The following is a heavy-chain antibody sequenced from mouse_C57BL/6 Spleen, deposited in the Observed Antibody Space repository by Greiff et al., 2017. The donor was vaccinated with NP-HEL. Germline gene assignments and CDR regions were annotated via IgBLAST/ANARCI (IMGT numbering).Heavy chain of an antibody. CDR1: GYTFTSYW. D-gene: IGHD2-4*01. V-gene: IGHV1-55*01. CDR2: IYPGSGST. CDR3: ARWGGDYDGDVLFAY. J-gene: IGHJ3*01. Sequence: VQLQQPGAELVKPGASVKMSCKASGYTFTSYWITWVKQRPGQGLEWIGDIYPGSGSTNYNEKFKSKATLTVDTSSSTAYMQLSSLTSEDSAVYYCARWGGDYDGDVLFAYWGQGTLVTVSA.